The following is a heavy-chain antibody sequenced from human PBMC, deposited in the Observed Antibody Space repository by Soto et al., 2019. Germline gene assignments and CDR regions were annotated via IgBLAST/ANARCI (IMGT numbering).Heavy chain of an antibody. CDR2: IYSGGST. V-gene: IGHV3-53*01. CDR1: GFTFSTDN. CDR3: ARSGYSYGPFDY. J-gene: IGHJ4*02. D-gene: IGHD5-18*01. Sequence: PGGSLRLSFAASGFTFSTDNMSWVRQAPGKGLEWVSVIYSGGSTYYADSVKGRFTISRDNSKNTLYLQMNSLRAEDTAVYYCARSGYSYGPFDYWGQGTLVTVSS.